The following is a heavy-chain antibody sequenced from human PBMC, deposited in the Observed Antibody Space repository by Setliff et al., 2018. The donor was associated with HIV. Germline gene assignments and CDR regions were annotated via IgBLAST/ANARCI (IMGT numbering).Heavy chain of an antibody. J-gene: IGHJ5*02. V-gene: IGHV4-61*09. D-gene: IGHD3-3*01. CDR1: GGSIWSGSYY. Sequence: SETLSLTCTVSGGSIWSGSYYWTWIRQPAGKGLEWIGHITASGGATYNPSVKSRVSISLGSPSSEFSLRLTSVSAADTAVYYCARAVVFASGNFWFDPWGPGALVTSP. CDR3: ARAVVFASGNFWFDP. CDR2: ITASGGA.